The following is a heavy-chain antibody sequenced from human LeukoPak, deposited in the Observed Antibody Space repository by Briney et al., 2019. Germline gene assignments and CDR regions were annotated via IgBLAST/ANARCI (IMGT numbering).Heavy chain of an antibody. Sequence: ASVKVSCKASGYTFTNYGITWVRQAPGQGLEWMGWISAYNGNTNYAQKLQGRVTMSTDTSTSTAYMELRSLRSDDTAVYYCARYTAMMHYYYYGMDVWGQGTTVTVSS. CDR3: ARYTAMMHYYYYGMDV. CDR1: GYTFTNYG. V-gene: IGHV1-18*01. J-gene: IGHJ6*02. CDR2: ISAYNGNT. D-gene: IGHD5-18*01.